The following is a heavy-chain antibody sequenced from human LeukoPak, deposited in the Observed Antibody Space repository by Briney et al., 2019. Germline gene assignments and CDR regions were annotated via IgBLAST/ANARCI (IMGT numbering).Heavy chain of an antibody. CDR2: ISWNSGSI. CDR3: AKDTGYYYDSSTTWDY. V-gene: IGHV3-9*01. D-gene: IGHD3-22*01. CDR1: GFTFDDYA. Sequence: PGGSLRLSCAASGFTFDDYAMHWVRQAPGKGLEWVSGISWNSGSIGYADSVKGRFTISRDNAKNSLYLQMNSLRAEDTALYYCAKDTGYYYDSSTTWDYWGQGTLVTVSS. J-gene: IGHJ4*02.